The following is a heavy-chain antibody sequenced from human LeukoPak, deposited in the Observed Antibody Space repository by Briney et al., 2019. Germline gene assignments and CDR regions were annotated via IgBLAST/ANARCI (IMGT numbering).Heavy chain of an antibody. CDR2: IWYDGSNK. J-gene: IGHJ4*02. Sequence: SGTSLRLSCAASGFTFSSYAIHWVRQAPGKGLEWVAFIWYDGSNKLYVDSVKGRFTISRDNSKNSIYLQMNSLRAEDTAVYYCARDRTRYLDQWGQGTLVTVSS. D-gene: IGHD3/OR15-3a*01. CDR1: GFTFSSYA. V-gene: IGHV3-33*08. CDR3: ARDRTRYLDQ.